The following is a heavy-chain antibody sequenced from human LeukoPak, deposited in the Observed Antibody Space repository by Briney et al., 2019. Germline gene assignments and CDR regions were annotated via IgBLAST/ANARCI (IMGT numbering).Heavy chain of an antibody. Sequence: ASVKVSCKASGYTFTSYDINWVRQATGQGLEWMGWMNPNSGNTGYAQKFQGRVTMTRNTSISTACMELSSLRSEDTAVYYCARGEIGIAAAPLDYWGQGTLVTVSS. CDR2: MNPNSGNT. D-gene: IGHD6-13*01. J-gene: IGHJ4*02. CDR3: ARGEIGIAAAPLDY. V-gene: IGHV1-8*01. CDR1: GYTFTSYD.